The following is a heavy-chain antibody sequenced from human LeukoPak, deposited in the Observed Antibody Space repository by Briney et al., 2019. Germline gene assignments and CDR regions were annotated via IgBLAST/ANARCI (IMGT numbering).Heavy chain of an antibody. CDR3: AVSVGIAVAGTTPFDY. CDR2: MNSDESST. Sequence: GGSLRLSCAASGFTFSSYWMHWVRQAPGKGLVWVSRMNSDESSTSYADSGKGRFTISRDNAKNAMYLQMNSRSAEETAVYYCAVSVGIAVAGTTPFDYWGQGTLVTVSS. J-gene: IGHJ4*02. CDR1: GFTFSSYW. V-gene: IGHV3-74*01. D-gene: IGHD6-19*01.